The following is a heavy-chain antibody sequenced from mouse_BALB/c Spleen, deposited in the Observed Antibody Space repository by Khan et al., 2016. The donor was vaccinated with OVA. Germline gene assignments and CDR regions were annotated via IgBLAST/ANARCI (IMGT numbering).Heavy chain of an antibody. CDR3: ARQPYFHYYIMDY. CDR2: IWSDGST. D-gene: IGHD2-10*01. CDR1: GFSFTNYG. V-gene: IGHV2-6-1*01. J-gene: IGHJ4*01. Sequence: QIQLVQSGPGLVAPSQSLSITCTISGFSFTNYGIHWVRQPPGKGLEWLVVIWSDGSTSYTSALKSRLSISRDNSKSQVFLRMNSLQTDDTAMYYCARQPYFHYYIMDYWGQGTSVIVSS.